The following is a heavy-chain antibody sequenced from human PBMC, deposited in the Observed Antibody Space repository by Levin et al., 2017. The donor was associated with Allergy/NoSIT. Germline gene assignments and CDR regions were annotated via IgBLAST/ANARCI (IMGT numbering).Heavy chain of an antibody. CDR2: IKSKAADGTT. Sequence: GGSLRLSCAASGFTFTSAWMNWVRQAPGKGLEWVGRIKSKAADGTTEYTAPVKGRFTISRDDSKNTVFLQMNSLKTEDTAVYYCATDRHHYDAYWGQGTLVTVSS. J-gene: IGHJ4*02. V-gene: IGHV3-15*07. CDR3: ATDRHHYDAY. CDR1: GFTFTSAW. D-gene: IGHD3-22*01.